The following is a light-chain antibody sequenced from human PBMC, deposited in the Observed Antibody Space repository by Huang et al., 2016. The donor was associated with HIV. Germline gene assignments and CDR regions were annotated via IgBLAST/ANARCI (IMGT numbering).Light chain of an antibody. CDR1: QSVSSSY. CDR3: QQYDSSPWT. V-gene: IGKV3-20*01. Sequence: EIVLTQSPGTLSWSPGERATLSCRASQSVSSSYLAWYQQKPGQAPRRLFYGASSRATGIPDRFSGSGSGTDFTLTISRLEPEDFAVYYCQQYDSSPWTFGQGTKVEIK. J-gene: IGKJ1*01. CDR2: GAS.